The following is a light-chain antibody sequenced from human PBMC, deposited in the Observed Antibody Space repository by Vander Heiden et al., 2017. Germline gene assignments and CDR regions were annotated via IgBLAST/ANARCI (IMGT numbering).Light chain of an antibody. CDR2: WAT. CDR3: QQYYSTPWT. Sequence: DIVMTQSPDSLAVFLGERATINCKSSQSVLYSSNNKNYIAWNQQKPGQPPKLLISWATTRESGVPDRFSGSGSGTDFTLTISSLQAEDVAVYYCQQYYSTPWTFGQGTKVEIK. J-gene: IGKJ1*01. CDR1: QSVLYSSNNKNY. V-gene: IGKV4-1*01.